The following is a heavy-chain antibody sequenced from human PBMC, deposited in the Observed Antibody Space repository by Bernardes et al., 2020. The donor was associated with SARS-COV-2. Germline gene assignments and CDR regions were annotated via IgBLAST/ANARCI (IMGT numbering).Heavy chain of an antibody. D-gene: IGHD2-15*01. J-gene: IGHJ6*02. V-gene: IGHV3-15*01. CDR2: IKSEADGGTA. CDR1: GLTLSDAH. Sequence: GGSLRLSCAASGLTLSDAHMTWVRQPPGKGLEWVGRIKSEADGGTADYAAPVKGRFTISRDDSINTLYLQMSSLKAEDAAVYSCTTAIQCIGARCFPSYLLDVWGQGTTVTVSS. CDR3: TTAIQCIGARCFPSYLLDV.